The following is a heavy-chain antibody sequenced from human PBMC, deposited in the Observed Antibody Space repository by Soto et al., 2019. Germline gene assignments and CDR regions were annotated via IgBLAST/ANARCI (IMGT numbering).Heavy chain of an antibody. Sequence: SVKVSCKASGGTFSSYAISWVRQAPGQGLEWMGGIIPIFGTANYAQKFQGRVAITADESTSTAYMELSSLRSEDTAVYYCARGLQPVGDYDASYYYYGMDVGGQGTTVTVSS. D-gene: IGHD4-17*01. V-gene: IGHV1-69*13. CDR3: ARGLQPVGDYDASYYYYGMDV. J-gene: IGHJ6*02. CDR1: GGTFSSYA. CDR2: IIPIFGTA.